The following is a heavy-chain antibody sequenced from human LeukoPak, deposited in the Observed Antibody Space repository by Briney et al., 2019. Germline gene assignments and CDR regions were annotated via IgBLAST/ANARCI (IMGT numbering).Heavy chain of an antibody. D-gene: IGHD3-10*01. CDR1: GFTFSSYA. J-gene: IGHJ4*02. CDR2: ISGSGGST. Sequence: GGSLRLSCAASGFTFSSYAMSWVRQAPGKGLEWVSAISGSGGSTYYADSVKGRFTISRDNSKNTLYLQMNSLRADDTAVYYCARDSSMLRGPLVIYYFDFWGQGTLVTVSS. CDR3: ARDSSMLRGPLVIYYFDF. V-gene: IGHV3-23*01.